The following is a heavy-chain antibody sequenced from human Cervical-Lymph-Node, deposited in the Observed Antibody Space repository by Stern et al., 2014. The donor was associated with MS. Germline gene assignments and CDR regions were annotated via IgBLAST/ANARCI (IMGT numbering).Heavy chain of an antibody. CDR2: IIPISGPA. CDR1: GVTFSSYA. V-gene: IGHV1-69*06. J-gene: IGHJ4*02. D-gene: IGHD1-26*01. CDR3: ASLSYAPPDS. Sequence: QVQLQQSGAEVKKPGSSVKVSCKASGVTFSSYAINWVRQAPGQGLEWMGGIIPISGPANYAQTFQGRITISPDKATGTDLLELTSLKSDDTAVYFCASLSYAPPDSWGQGTLVTVSS.